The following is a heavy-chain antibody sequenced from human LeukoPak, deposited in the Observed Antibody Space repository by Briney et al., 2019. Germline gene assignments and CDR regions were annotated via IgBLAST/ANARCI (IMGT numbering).Heavy chain of an antibody. J-gene: IGHJ5*02. D-gene: IGHD3-9*01. CDR3: ARDRGYDILTGYLSYWFVP. Sequence: SVKVSCKASGGTFSSYAISWVRQAPGQGLEWMGGIIPIFGTANYAQKFQGRVTITADESTSTAYMELSSLRSEDTAVYYCARDRGYDILTGYLSYWFVPWGQGTLVTVSS. CDR1: GGTFSSYA. CDR2: IIPIFGTA. V-gene: IGHV1-69*01.